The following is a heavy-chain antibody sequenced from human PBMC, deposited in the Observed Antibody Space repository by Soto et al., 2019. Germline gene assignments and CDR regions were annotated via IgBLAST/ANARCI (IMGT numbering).Heavy chain of an antibody. CDR2: IIPIFGTA. Sequence: SVKVSCKASGGTFSSYAISWVRQAPGQGLEWMGGIIPIFGTANYAQKFQGRVTITADESTSTAYMELSSLRSEDTAVYYCARPAPRYCSGGSCPDAFDIWGQGTMVTVSS. CDR1: GGTFSSYA. J-gene: IGHJ3*02. V-gene: IGHV1-69*13. D-gene: IGHD2-15*01. CDR3: ARPAPRYCSGGSCPDAFDI.